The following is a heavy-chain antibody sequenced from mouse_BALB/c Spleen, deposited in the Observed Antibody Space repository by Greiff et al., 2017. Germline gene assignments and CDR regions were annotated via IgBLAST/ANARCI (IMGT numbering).Heavy chain of an antibody. CDR1: GFTFSNYW. D-gene: IGHD2-3*01. Sequence: EVKLLESGGGLVQPGGSMKLSCVASGFTFSNYWMNWVRQSPEKGLEWVAEIRLKSNNYATHYAESVKGRFTISRDDSKSSVYLQMNNLRAEDTGIYYCTRDGYPAWFAYWGQGTLVTVSA. V-gene: IGHV6-6*02. J-gene: IGHJ3*01. CDR3: TRDGYPAWFAY. CDR2: IRLKSNNYAT.